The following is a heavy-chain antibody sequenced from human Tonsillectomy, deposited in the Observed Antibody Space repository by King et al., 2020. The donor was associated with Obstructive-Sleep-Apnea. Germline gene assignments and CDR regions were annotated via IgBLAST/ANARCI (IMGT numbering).Heavy chain of an antibody. CDR1: GFTLSTYG. CDR2: ISYDGINI. V-gene: IGHV3-30*18. J-gene: IGHJ4*02. D-gene: IGHD5-18*01. CDR3: AKEKEPRGYSFGSDY. Sequence: VQLVESGGGVVQPGRSLRLSCAASGFTLSTYGMHWVRQAPGKGLEWVAVISYDGINIYYADSVKGRFTISRDNSKNTLYLQMNSLRAEDTALYYCAKEKEPRGYSFGSDYWGQGTRVTVSA.